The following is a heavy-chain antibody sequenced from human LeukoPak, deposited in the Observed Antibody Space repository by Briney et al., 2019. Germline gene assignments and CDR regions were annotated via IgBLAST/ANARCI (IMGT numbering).Heavy chain of an antibody. Sequence: ASVKVSCKASGYTFTGYYMHWVRQAPGQGLEWMGWINPNSGGTNYAQKFQGRVTMTRDTSISTAYMELSSLRSEDTAVYYCARVFVVVVAATSFGSQKHNWFDPWGQGTLVTVSS. D-gene: IGHD2-15*01. V-gene: IGHV1-2*02. CDR3: ARVFVVVVAATSFGSQKHNWFDP. CDR1: GYTFTGYY. CDR2: INPNSGGT. J-gene: IGHJ5*02.